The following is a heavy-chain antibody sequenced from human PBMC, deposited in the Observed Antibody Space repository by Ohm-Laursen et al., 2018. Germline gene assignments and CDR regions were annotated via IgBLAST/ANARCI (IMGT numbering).Heavy chain of an antibody. CDR3: ARGMDTYYYDSMAY. V-gene: IGHV4-34*01. CDR1: GGSISGYY. Sequence: TLSLTCTVSGGSISGYYWSWIRQPPGKGLEWIGEINHSGSTNYNPSLKSRVTISVDTSKNQFSLKLSSVTAADTAVYYCARGMDTYYYDSMAYWGQGTLVTVSS. CDR2: INHSGST. D-gene: IGHD3-22*01. J-gene: IGHJ4*02.